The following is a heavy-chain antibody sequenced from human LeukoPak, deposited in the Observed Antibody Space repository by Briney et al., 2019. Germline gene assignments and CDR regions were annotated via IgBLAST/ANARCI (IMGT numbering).Heavy chain of an antibody. D-gene: IGHD3-10*01. J-gene: IGHJ4*02. Sequence: GGSLRLSCAASGFTFSSYAMHWVRQAPGKGLEWVAVISYDGSNKYYADSVKGRFTISRDNSKNTLYLQMNSLRAEDTAVYYCARVKFGESPFDYWGQGTLVTVSS. CDR2: ISYDGSNK. CDR1: GFTFSSYA. CDR3: ARVKFGESPFDY. V-gene: IGHV3-30-3*01.